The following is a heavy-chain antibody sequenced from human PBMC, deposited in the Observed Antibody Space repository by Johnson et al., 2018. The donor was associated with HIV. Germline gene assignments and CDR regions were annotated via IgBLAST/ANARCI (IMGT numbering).Heavy chain of an antibody. D-gene: IGHD6-19*01. J-gene: IGHJ3*02. Sequence: EVLLLESGGGLVQPGRSLRLSCTASGFTFGDYAMSWVRQAPGKGLEWVGFIRSKAYGGTTEYAASVKGRFTISRDDSKSIAYLQMNRLKTEDTAGYYCTRDTSVYSSGWGDAFDIWGQGTMVTVSS. CDR2: IRSKAYGGTT. CDR3: TRDTSVYSSGWGDAFDI. V-gene: IGHV3-49*04. CDR1: GFTFGDYA.